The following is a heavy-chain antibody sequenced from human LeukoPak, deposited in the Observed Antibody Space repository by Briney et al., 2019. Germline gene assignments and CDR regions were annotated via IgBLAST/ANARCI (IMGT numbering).Heavy chain of an antibody. J-gene: IGHJ4*02. CDR2: IYHSGST. CDR3: ARALAKLLWFGESTEDY. D-gene: IGHD3-10*01. V-gene: IGHV4-38-2*02. CDR1: GYSISSGYY. Sequence: SETLSLTCTVSGYSISSGYYWGWIRQPPGKGLEWIGSIYHSGSTYYNPSLKSRVTISVDTSKNQFSLKLSSVTAADTAVYYCARALAKLLWFGESTEDYWGQGTLVTVSS.